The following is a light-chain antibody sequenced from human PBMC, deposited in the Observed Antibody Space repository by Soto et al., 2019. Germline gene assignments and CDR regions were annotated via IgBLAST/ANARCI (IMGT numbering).Light chain of an antibody. Sequence: DIQMTQSPSSLSAFVGDRVTITCQASQDISTYVNWYQQKPGKTPNLLIYAAFNLETRVPSRFSGSGSGTKFTLTISRLQSEDIGTYYCQQYDNLPVTFGPGTKVNVK. V-gene: IGKV1-33*01. CDR1: QDISTY. CDR2: AAF. J-gene: IGKJ3*01. CDR3: QQYDNLPVT.